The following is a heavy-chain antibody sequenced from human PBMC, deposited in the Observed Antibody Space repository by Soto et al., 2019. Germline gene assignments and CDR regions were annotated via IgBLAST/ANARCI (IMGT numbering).Heavy chain of an antibody. D-gene: IGHD2-2*01. CDR3: TTLPGYYYGMDV. CDR1: GFTFSNAW. V-gene: IGHV3-15*07. CDR2: IKSKTDGGTT. Sequence: GGSLRLSCAASGFTFSNAWMNWVRQAPGKGLEWVGRIKSKTDGGTTDYAAPVKGRFTISRDDSKNTLYLQMNSLKPEDTAVYYCTTLPGYYYGMDVWGQGTTVTVSS. J-gene: IGHJ6*02.